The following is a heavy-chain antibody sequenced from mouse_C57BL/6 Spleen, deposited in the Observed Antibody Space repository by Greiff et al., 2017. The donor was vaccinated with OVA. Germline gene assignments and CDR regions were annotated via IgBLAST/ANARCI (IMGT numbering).Heavy chain of an antibody. V-gene: IGHV1-15*01. CDR2: IDPETGGT. CDR1: GYTFTDYE. Sequence: QVQLQQSGAELVRPGASVTLSCKASGYTFTDYEMHWVKQTPVHGLEWIGAIDPETGGTAYNQKFKGKAILTADKSSSTAYMELRSLTSEDSAVYYCTSDYGSSFSYWGQGTTLTVSS. CDR3: TSDYGSSFSY. J-gene: IGHJ2*01. D-gene: IGHD1-1*01.